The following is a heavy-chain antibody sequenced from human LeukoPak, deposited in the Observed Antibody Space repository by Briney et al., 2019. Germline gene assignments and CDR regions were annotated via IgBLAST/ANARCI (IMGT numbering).Heavy chain of an antibody. CDR2: IYYSGST. D-gene: IGHD3-3*01. CDR1: GGSISSYY. V-gene: IGHV4-59*01. J-gene: IGHJ5*02. CDR3: ARVAQGADFWSGYHIGRRPNWFDP. Sequence: SETLSLTCTVSGGSISSYYWSWIRQPPGKGLEWIGYIYYSGSTNYNPSLKSRVTISVDTSKNQFSLKLSSVTAADTAVYYCARVAQGADFWSGYHIGRRPNWFDPWGQGTLVTVSS.